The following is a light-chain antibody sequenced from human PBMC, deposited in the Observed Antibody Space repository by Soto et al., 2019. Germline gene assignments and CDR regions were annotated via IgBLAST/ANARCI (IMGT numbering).Light chain of an antibody. Sequence: DIQMTQSPSSLSESVGDRVTITCQASQDISNYLNWYQQKPGKAPKLLIYDASNLETGDPSRFSGSGSGTDFTFTISSLQPEDIATYYCQQYDNLPLTFGGGTKVEIK. CDR2: DAS. J-gene: IGKJ4*01. V-gene: IGKV1-33*01. CDR3: QQYDNLPLT. CDR1: QDISNY.